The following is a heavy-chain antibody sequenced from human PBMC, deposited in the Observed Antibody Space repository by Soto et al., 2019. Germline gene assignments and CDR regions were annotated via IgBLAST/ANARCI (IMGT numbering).Heavy chain of an antibody. J-gene: IGHJ6*02. CDR2: IYPGDSDT. V-gene: IGHV5-51*01. D-gene: IGHD4-4*01. Sequence: PGESLKISCKGSGYSFTSYWIGWVRQMPGKGLEWMGIIYPGDSDTRYSPSFQGQVTISADKSISTAYLQWSSLKASDTAMYYCASFSNTPPYYYGMDVWGQGTTVTVSS. CDR1: GYSFTSYW. CDR3: ASFSNTPPYYYGMDV.